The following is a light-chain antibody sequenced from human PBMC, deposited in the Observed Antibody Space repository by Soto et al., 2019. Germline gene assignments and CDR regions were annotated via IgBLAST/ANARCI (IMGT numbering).Light chain of an antibody. CDR1: SSNIGNNY. V-gene: IGLV1-47*02. Sequence: QSVLTQPPSESGTPGQRVTISCSGSSSNIGNNYVYWYQHLPGTAPKLLIYSNNQRPSGVPDRFSASKSGSSASLAISGLRSEDEADYYCAAWDDSLNMVFGGGTKLTVL. CDR2: SNN. CDR3: AAWDDSLNMV. J-gene: IGLJ2*01.